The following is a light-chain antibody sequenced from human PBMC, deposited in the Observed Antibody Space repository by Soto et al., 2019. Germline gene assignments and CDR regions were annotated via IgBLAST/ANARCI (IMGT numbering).Light chain of an antibody. CDR1: QSINKW. CDR2: DAA. Sequence: IQMTQSPSTLSASVGDRVTITCRASQSINKWVAWFQQKSGRAPKLLIYDAATLQSGVPSRFSGTGSGTDFSLTISSLQPEDFATYYCQQFDDLPLTFGGGTKVDI. CDR3: QQFDDLPLT. V-gene: IGKV1-5*01. J-gene: IGKJ4*01.